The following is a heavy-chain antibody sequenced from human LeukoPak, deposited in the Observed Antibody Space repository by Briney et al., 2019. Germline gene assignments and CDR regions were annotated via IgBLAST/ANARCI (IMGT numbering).Heavy chain of an antibody. CDR1: GGSISSYY. CDR2: IYYSGST. D-gene: IGHD2-2*01. V-gene: IGHV4-59*01. CDR3: ARAYCSSTSCYFDY. J-gene: IGHJ4*02. Sequence: PSETLSLTCTVSGGSISSYYWSWLRQPPGKGPEWIGYIYYSGSTNYNPSLKSRVTISVDTSKNQFSLKLSSVTAADTAVYYCARAYCSSTSCYFDYWGQGTLVTVSS.